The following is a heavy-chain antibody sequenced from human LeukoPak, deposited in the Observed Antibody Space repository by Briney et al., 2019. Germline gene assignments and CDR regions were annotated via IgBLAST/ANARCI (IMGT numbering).Heavy chain of an antibody. J-gene: IGHJ4*02. V-gene: IGHV4-30-4*01. CDR3: ARGAYDSSGYGY. CDR2: IYYSGST. CDR1: GGSISSGDYY. D-gene: IGHD3-22*01. Sequence: PSETLSLTCTVSGGSISSGDYYWSWIRQPPGKGLEWIGYIYYSGSTYYNPSLKSRVTISVDTSKNQFSLKLSSVTAADTAVYYCARGAYDSSGYGYWGQGTLVTVSS.